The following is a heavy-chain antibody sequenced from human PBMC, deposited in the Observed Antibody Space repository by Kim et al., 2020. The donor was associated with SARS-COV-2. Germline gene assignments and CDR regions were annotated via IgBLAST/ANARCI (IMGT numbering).Heavy chain of an antibody. Sequence: GGSLRLSCAASGFTFSSYSMNWVRQAPGKGLEWVSSISSSSSYIYYADSVKGRFTISRDNAKNSLYLQMNSLRAEDTAVYYCAREPYYDFWSGYPAALGYFDYWGQGTLVTVSS. D-gene: IGHD3-3*01. CDR2: ISSSSSYI. CDR3: AREPYYDFWSGYPAALGYFDY. V-gene: IGHV3-21*01. J-gene: IGHJ4*02. CDR1: GFTFSSYS.